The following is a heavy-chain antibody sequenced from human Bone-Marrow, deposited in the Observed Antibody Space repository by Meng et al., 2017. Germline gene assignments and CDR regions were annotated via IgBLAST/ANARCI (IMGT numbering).Heavy chain of an antibody. CDR1: GGTFSRYA. Sequence: GQVVGFGASVEKPGASGKVSCEASGGTFSRYAISWVRRAPGQGLGWMGGIIPIFGTANYAQKFQGRVTITADESTSTAYMELSSLRSEDTAVYYCAREPGPRVGWFDPWGQGTLVTVSS. CDR2: IIPIFGTA. CDR3: AREPGPRVGWFDP. D-gene: IGHD1-26*01. J-gene: IGHJ5*02. V-gene: IGHV1-69*01.